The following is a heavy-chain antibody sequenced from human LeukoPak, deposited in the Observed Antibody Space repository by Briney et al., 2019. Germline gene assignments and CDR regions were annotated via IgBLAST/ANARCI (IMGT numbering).Heavy chain of an antibody. V-gene: IGHV3-7*01. CDR2: IKQDGSEK. CDR3: ARLDHKYYYDSSGLTGLYYYGMDV. D-gene: IGHD3-22*01. CDR1: GFTFSSYW. Sequence: GGSLRLSCAASGFTFSSYWMSWVRQAPGKGLEWVANIKQDGSEKYYVGSVKGRFTISRDNAKNSLYLQMNSLRAEDTAVYYCARLDHKYYYDSSGLTGLYYYGMDVWGQGTTVTVSS. J-gene: IGHJ6*02.